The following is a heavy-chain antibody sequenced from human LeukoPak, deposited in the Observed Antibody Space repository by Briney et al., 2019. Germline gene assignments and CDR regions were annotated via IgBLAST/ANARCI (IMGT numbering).Heavy chain of an antibody. Sequence: PGGSLRLSCAASGFTFDDYAMHWVRQAPGKGLEWVSGISWNSGSIGYADSVKGRFTISRDNAKNSLYLQMNSLRAEDTALYYCAKEAVRGGFDYWGQGTLVTVSS. CDR1: GFTFDDYA. D-gene: IGHD3-10*01. CDR2: ISWNSGSI. CDR3: AKEAVRGGFDY. J-gene: IGHJ4*02. V-gene: IGHV3-9*01.